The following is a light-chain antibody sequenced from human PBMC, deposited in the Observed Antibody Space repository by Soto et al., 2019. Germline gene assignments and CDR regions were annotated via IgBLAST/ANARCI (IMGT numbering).Light chain of an antibody. CDR2: EAS. V-gene: IGKV1-27*01. CDR1: QGIRHY. Sequence: DIQMTQSPSSLSASVGDRVTITCRASQGIRHYLAWYQQKPGKVPKLLIYEASNLQSGVPSRFRGGGSGTEFTLTISGLQPEDVAIYYCQEYYTISRTFGQGTKVEVK. J-gene: IGKJ1*01. CDR3: QEYYTISRT.